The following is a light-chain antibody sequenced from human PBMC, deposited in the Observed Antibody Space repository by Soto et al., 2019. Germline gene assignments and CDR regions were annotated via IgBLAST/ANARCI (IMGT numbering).Light chain of an antibody. CDR3: QQYNNWPPWT. CDR1: QSVSSSY. CDR2: AAS. Sequence: EVVLTQSPATLSLSPGERATLSCRASQSVSSSYLVWHQQKPGQAPRLLIYAASRRATGIPARFSGSGSGTEFTLTISSLQSEDFAVYYCQQYNNWPPWTFGQGTKVDIK. V-gene: IGKV3D-15*01. J-gene: IGKJ1*01.